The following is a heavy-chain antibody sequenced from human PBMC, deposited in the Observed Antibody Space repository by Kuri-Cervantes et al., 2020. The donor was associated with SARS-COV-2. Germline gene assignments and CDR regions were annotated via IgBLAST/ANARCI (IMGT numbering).Heavy chain of an antibody. V-gene: IGHV3-33*01. CDR1: GFAFSSYG. D-gene: IGHD3-22*01. CDR2: IWYDGSNK. Sequence: LSLTCAASGFAFSSYGMHWVRQAPGKGLEWVAVIWYDGSNKYYADSVKGRFTISRDNSKNTLYLQMNSLRAEDTAVYYCARSSGYYYDSSGYSPLSYWGQGTLVTVSS. J-gene: IGHJ4*02. CDR3: ARSSGYYYDSSGYSPLSY.